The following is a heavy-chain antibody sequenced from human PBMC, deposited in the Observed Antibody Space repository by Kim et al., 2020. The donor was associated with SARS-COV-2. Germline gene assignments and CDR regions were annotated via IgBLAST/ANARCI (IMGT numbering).Heavy chain of an antibody. J-gene: IGHJ4*02. CDR1: GFTFSSYG. CDR3: AKVTTKTAPFYDS. CDR2: ISASGGDT. V-gene: IGHV3-23*01. Sequence: GGSLRLSCAASGFTFSSYGLTWVRQAPGKGLEWVAGISASGGDTHYAVSVQGRFTISRDNSRNALNLEMNSLRAEDTALYYCAKVTTKTAPFYDSLGQGT. D-gene: IGHD4-4*01.